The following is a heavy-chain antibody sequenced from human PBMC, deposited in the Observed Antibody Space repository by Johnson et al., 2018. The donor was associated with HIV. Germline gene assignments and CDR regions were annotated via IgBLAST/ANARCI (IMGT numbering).Heavy chain of an antibody. CDR1: GITVNTNY. J-gene: IGHJ3*02. CDR2: IYSGGST. CDR3: ARDCTGGVCLNDAFDI. Sequence: MQLVESGGGLVQSGESLRLSCAASGITVNTNYMSWVRRAPGKGLEWVSVIYSGGSTYYADSVKGRFTISRDTLKNTLYLQMNSLRAEDTAVYYCARDCTGGVCLNDAFDIWGQGTMVTVSS. D-gene: IGHD2-8*02. V-gene: IGHV3-66*02.